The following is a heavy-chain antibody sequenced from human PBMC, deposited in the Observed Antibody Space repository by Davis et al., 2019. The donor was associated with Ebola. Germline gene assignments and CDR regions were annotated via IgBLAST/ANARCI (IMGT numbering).Heavy chain of an antibody. CDR1: GFTFSNYA. V-gene: IGHV3-30*18. CDR3: AKDDFKMIRGVITEIDY. D-gene: IGHD3-10*01. J-gene: IGHJ4*02. Sequence: PGGSLRLSCAASGFTFSNYAMHWVRQAPGKGLEWVALISYDGSYRYYADSVKGRFTISRDNSQNTLYLQMNSLRAEDTAVYYCAKDDFKMIRGVITEIDYWGQGSLVTVSS. CDR2: ISYDGSYR.